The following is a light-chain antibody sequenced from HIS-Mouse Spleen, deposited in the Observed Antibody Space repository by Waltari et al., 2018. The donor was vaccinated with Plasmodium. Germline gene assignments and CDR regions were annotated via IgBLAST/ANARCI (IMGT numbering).Light chain of an antibody. V-gene: IGLV2-23*01. CDR3: CSYAGSSTWV. CDR2: DGS. CDR1: SSDVGSYNL. J-gene: IGLJ3*02. Sequence: QSALTQPASVSGSPGQSITISCTGTSSDVGSYNLVSWYQQHPGKAPKLMIYDGSKRSSGVANRCSGSKSGNTAAVTISGLQAEDEADYYCCSYAGSSTWVFGGGTKLTVL.